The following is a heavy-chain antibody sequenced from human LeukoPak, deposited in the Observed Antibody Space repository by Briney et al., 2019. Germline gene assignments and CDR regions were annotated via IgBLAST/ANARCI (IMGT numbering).Heavy chain of an antibody. D-gene: IGHD1-26*01. CDR2: INPSGGST. Sequence: ASVKVSCKASGYTFTDYYMHWVRQAPGQGLEWMGIINPSGGSTSYAQKSQGRVTMTRDMSTSTVYMELSSLRSEDTAVYYCARVSGSYHGHNDYWGQGTLVTVSS. V-gene: IGHV1-46*01. CDR3: ARVSGSYHGHNDY. J-gene: IGHJ4*02. CDR1: GYTFTDYY.